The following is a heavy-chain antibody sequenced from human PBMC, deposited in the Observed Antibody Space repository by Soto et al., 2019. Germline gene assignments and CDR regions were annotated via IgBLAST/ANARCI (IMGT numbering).Heavy chain of an antibody. V-gene: IGHV3-7*01. D-gene: IGHD1-26*01. CDR3: ARVESGSYDY. CDR1: GFTFSNCY. Sequence: GGSLRLSCAASGFTFSNCYMTWVRQAPGKGLEWVANMNQDGSDKRYVDSVRGRFTISRDNAKNSLYLQMNSLRVEDTAVYYCARVESGSYDYWGQGALVTVSS. CDR2: MNQDGSDK. J-gene: IGHJ4*02.